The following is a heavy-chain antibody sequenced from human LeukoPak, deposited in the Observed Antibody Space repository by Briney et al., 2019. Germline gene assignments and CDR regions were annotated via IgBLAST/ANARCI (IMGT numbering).Heavy chain of an antibody. Sequence: SETLSLTXAVYGGSFSGYYWSWIGQPPGKGLEWIGEINHSGSTNYNPSLKSRVTISVDTSKNQFSLKLSSVTAADTAVYYCARGYYDFWSGYSSYFDYWGQGTLVTVSS. V-gene: IGHV4-34*01. CDR1: GGSFSGYY. J-gene: IGHJ4*02. CDR3: ARGYYDFWSGYSSYFDY. CDR2: INHSGST. D-gene: IGHD3-3*01.